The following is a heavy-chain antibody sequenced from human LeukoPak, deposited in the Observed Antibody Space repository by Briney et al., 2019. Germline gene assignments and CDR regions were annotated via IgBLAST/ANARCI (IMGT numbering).Heavy chain of an antibody. Sequence: PGGSLRLSCAASGFTFSSYNMDWVRQAPGKGLEWVSFVDSSGRYIYQADSVKGRFTISRDNAKSPVFLQMNSLRAEDTAVYYCARVGGHCTSTSCPPPDYWGQGTLVTVSS. D-gene: IGHD2-2*01. CDR2: VDSSGRYI. V-gene: IGHV3-21*01. J-gene: IGHJ4*02. CDR3: ARVGGHCTSTSCPPPDY. CDR1: GFTFSSYN.